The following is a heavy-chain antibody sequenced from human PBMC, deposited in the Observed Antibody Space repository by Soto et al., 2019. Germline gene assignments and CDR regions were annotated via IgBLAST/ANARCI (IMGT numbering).Heavy chain of an antibody. J-gene: IGHJ4*02. CDR1: GGSLSTYY. CDR2: IYYTGTT. CDR3: ARLGGYYQAFDS. Sequence: QVQLQESGPGLVKPSETLSLNCSVSGGSLSTYYWGWIRQPPGKGLEWIGYIYYTGTTTYHPSLKSRVTISVDTSKNQFSLKLSSVTAADTAVYYCARLGGYYQAFDSWGQGTLVTVSS. V-gene: IGHV4-59*08. D-gene: IGHD3-22*01.